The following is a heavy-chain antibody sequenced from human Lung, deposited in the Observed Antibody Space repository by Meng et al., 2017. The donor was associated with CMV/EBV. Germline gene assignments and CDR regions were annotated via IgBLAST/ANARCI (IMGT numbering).Heavy chain of an antibody. J-gene: IGHJ1*01. CDR3: LRRSGGSV. V-gene: IGHV4-4*02. D-gene: IGHD3-10*01. CDR1: GDPIINHNW. Sequence: VLLRGAGPALVQPSETLSLTCAVSGDPIINHNWWAWVRQPPGKGLEWIGEIPHRGSSAYNPSLKSRVSMSIDKSKNQFSLKLTSVTAADTAVYHCLRRSGGSVWGQGTLVTVSS. CDR2: IPHRGSS.